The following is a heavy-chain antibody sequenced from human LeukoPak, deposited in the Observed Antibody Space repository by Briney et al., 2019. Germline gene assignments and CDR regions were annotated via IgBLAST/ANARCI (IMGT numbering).Heavy chain of an antibody. D-gene: IGHD4-17*01. CDR3: ARDRGDYFDY. CDR1: GLTFSSFG. CDR2: ISYDGSNK. J-gene: IGHJ4*02. V-gene: IGHV3-30*03. Sequence: GRSLRLSCAASGLTFSSFGMHWVRQAPGKGLEWVAVISYDGSNKYYADSVKGRFTISRDNSKNTLYLQMNSLRAEDTAVYYCARDRGDYFDYWGQGTLVTVSS.